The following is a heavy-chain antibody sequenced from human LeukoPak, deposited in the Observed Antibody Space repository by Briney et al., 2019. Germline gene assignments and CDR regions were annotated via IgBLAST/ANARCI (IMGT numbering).Heavy chain of an antibody. CDR2: IYYSGST. CDR1: GGSINSYY. D-gene: IGHD3-3*01. Sequence: SETLSLTCTVSGGSINSYYWSWIRQPPGKGLEYIGYIYYSGSTNYNPSLKSRVTISIDTSKNQFSLKLSSVTAADTAVYYCARHVSEYYDFWSGSYGMDVWGQGTTVTVSS. CDR3: ARHVSEYYDFWSGSYGMDV. V-gene: IGHV4-59*08. J-gene: IGHJ6*02.